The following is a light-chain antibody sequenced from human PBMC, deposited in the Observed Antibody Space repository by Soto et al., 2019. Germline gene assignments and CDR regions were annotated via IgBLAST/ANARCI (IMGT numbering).Light chain of an antibody. Sequence: DIQMTQSPSSLSASVGDRVTITCRASQSLSMYLNWYQQKPGKAPKLLIYAASSLQGGVPSRFSCSGSGTDFTLTICCLQPEDFATYCCQPSYSIPWTLGHGTKVEIK. CDR2: AAS. V-gene: IGKV1-39*01. CDR1: QSLSMY. CDR3: QPSYSIPWT. J-gene: IGKJ1*01.